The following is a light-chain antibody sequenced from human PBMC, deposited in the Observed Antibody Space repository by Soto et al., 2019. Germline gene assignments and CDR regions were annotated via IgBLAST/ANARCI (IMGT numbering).Light chain of an antibody. V-gene: IGLV3-25*02. CDR1: ALRNQY. Sequence: ELTQPPSVSVSPGQTARITCSGNALRNQYAYWYQQKPGQAPVLVIHKDNQGPSGIPERFSGSSSGTTVMLTISGAQAEDEADYHCQSTDSSNRVIFGGGTKVTVL. CDR3: QSTDSSNRVI. CDR2: KDN. J-gene: IGLJ2*01.